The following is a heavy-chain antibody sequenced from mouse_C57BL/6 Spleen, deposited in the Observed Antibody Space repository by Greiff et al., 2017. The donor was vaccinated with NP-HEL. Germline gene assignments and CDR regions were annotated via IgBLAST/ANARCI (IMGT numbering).Heavy chain of an antibody. CDR2: ISYSGST. Sequence: EVKLVESGPGLAKPSQTLSLTCSVTGYSITSDYWNWIRKFPGNKLEYMGYISYSGSTYYNPSLKSRISITRDTSKNQYYLQLNSVTTEDTATYYCARSPNYYGSSFYWYFDVWGTGTTVTVSS. CDR3: ARSPNYYGSSFYWYFDV. V-gene: IGHV3-8*01. CDR1: GYSITSDY. J-gene: IGHJ1*03. D-gene: IGHD1-1*01.